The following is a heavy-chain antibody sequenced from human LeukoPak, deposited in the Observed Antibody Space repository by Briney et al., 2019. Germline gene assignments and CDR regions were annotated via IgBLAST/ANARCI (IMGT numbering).Heavy chain of an antibody. CDR2: VTPDSGNT. CDR1: GYTFINYD. CDR3: VALAR. D-gene: IGHD3-3*02. V-gene: IGHV1-8*03. Sequence: ASVKVSCKTSGYTFINYDINWVRQASGQGLEWMGYVTPDSGNTGYAQKFRGRTTITSDTSKSTAYMDLSSLKSDDTAVYYCVALARWGQGXLVXVSS. J-gene: IGHJ4*02.